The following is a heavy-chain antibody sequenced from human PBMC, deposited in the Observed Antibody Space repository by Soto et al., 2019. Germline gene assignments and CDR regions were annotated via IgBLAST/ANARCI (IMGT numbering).Heavy chain of an antibody. CDR1: GFTFSVYS. V-gene: IGHV3-48*02. CDR2: ITSDTKTI. D-gene: IGHD4-4*01. CDR3: ARTVEGHFDY. Sequence: EVQLVESGGDLVQRGGSLRLSCVASGFTFSVYSMNWVRQAPGKGLEWFSYITSDTKTIKYADSVKGRFTISRNNAKNSVFLQMKCLREEGTAVYYCARTVEGHFDYWGQGTVVTVSS. J-gene: IGHJ4*02.